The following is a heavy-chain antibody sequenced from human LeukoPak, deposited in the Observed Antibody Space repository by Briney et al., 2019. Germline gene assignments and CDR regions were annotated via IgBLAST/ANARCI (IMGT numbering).Heavy chain of an antibody. D-gene: IGHD6-19*01. CDR3: ARDLRQWLVGGYFDY. J-gene: IGHJ4*02. CDR1: GFTFSSYG. V-gene: IGHV3-33*01. Sequence: GGSLRLSCAASGFTFSSYGMHWVRQAPGKGLEWVAVIWYDGSNKYYADSVRGRFTISRDNSKNTLYLQMNSLRAEDTAVYYCARDLRQWLVGGYFDYWGQGTLVTVSS. CDR2: IWYDGSNK.